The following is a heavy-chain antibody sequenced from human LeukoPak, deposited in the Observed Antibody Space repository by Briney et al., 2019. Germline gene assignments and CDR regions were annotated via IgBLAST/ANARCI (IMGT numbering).Heavy chain of an antibody. CDR1: GFTLSDHY. J-gene: IGHJ4*02. CDR2: ISDTGTTI. V-gene: IGHV3-11*01. D-gene: IGHD1-14*01. Sequence: PGGSLRLSCVASGFTLSDHYMTWIRQAPGKGLEWVSYISDTGTTIYHADSVKGRFTFSRDNAKNSLYLQMHSLRAEDTALYYCARGAYIRNFYSDYFDLWGRGTLVTVSS. CDR3: ARGAYIRNFYSDYFDL.